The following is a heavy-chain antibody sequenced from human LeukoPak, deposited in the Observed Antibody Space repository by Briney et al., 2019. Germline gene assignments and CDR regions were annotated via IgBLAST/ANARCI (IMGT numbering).Heavy chain of an antibody. CDR1: GYTFTNFD. D-gene: IGHD1-26*01. CDR3: ARDKGVGDYYGMDV. J-gene: IGHJ6*02. CDR2: MKPNNSDT. Sequence: ASVKVSCKTSGYTFTNFDINWVRQATGQGLEWVGWMKPNNSDTGCAQKFQGRVTMTSNTSIGTAYMELSSLRSEDTAVYYCARDKGVGDYYGMDVWGQGTTVTVSS. V-gene: IGHV1-8*01.